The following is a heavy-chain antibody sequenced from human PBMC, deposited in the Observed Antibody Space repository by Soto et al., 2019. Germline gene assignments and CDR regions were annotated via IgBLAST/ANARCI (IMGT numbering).Heavy chain of an antibody. CDR1: GGSISSYY. J-gene: IGHJ6*02. CDR2: IYYSGST. CDR3: ARAMGLTGYYYGMDV. Sequence: SETLSLTCTVSGGSISSYYWSWIRQPPGKGLEWIGYIYYSGSTYYNPSLKSRVTISVDTSKSQFSLKLSSVTAADTAVYYCARAMGLTGYYYGMDVWGQGTTVTVSS. V-gene: IGHV4-59*08. D-gene: IGHD3-16*01.